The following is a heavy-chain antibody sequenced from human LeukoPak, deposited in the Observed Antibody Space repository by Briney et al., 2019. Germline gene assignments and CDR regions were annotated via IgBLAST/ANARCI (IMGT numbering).Heavy chain of an antibody. D-gene: IGHD1-14*01. J-gene: IGHJ4*02. CDR3: AREGNHLFSKGFYY. Sequence: ASVKVSCKSSGFTFTDYYIHWVRQAPGQGLEWMGYISPHSTFTSSPQNFQGGVTMTRDPSNSTAYIELTNLRADDTAVYYCAREGNHLFSKGFYYWGQGTLVTVSS. CDR2: ISPHSTFT. CDR1: GFTFTDYY. V-gene: IGHV1-2*02.